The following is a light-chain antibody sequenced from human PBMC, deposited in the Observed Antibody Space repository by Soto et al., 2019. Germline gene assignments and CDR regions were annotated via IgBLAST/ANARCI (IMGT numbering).Light chain of an antibody. V-gene: IGKV3-15*01. CDR2: RAS. Sequence: EIVMTQSQATLSVSTGDRATLSCTASHYVYSNVAWFQQRPGQAPRLLIYRASTRATGTPARFSGSGSGTEFTLTITSLQSEDFALYYCQQYHNLCTFGQGTEVEIK. J-gene: IGKJ1*01. CDR1: HYVYSN. CDR3: QQYHNLCT.